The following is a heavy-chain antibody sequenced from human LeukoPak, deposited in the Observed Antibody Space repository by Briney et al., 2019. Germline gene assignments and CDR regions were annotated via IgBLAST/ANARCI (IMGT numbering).Heavy chain of an antibody. CDR2: ISGSGGSS. CDR1: GFTFSSYA. J-gene: IGHJ4*02. D-gene: IGHD4-23*01. Sequence: PGGSLRLSCAASGFTFSSYAMSWVRQAPGKGLEWVSVISGSGGSSYYADSVKGRFTISRDNSKNTLYLQMNSLRAEDTAVYNCAKAHVRSYGGLDYWGQGTLVTVSS. V-gene: IGHV3-23*01. CDR3: AKAHVRSYGGLDY.